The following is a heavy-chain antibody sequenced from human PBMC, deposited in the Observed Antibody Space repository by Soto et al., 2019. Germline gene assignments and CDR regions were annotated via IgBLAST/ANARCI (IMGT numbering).Heavy chain of an antibody. CDR1: TDSMTNRYYY. V-gene: IGHV4-31*03. J-gene: IGHJ4*02. Sequence: QVQLQESGPGLVKPSETLSLTCRVSTDSMTNRYYYCSWVRQKPGKGLEWIGHIFHTGRTHFNPSLKSRVSLSVDTSNYQFSLYLMSVTAADTAVYFCASWVEVSLDYFDSWGQGIPVTVSS. D-gene: IGHD2-15*01. CDR3: ASWVEVSLDYFDS. CDR2: IFHTGRT.